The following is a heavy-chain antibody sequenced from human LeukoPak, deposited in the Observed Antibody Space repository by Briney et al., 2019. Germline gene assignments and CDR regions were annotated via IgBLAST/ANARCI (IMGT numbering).Heavy chain of an antibody. CDR3: AKDRGYYGSGSYDY. CDR2: ISSSGSTI. J-gene: IGHJ4*02. V-gene: IGHV3-48*03. Sequence: GGSLRLSCAASGFTFSSYEMNWVRQAPGKGLEWVSYISSSGSTIYYADSVKGRFTISRDNAKNSLYLQMNSLRAEDTALYYCAKDRGYYGSGSYDYWGQGTLVTVSS. CDR1: GFTFSSYE. D-gene: IGHD3-10*01.